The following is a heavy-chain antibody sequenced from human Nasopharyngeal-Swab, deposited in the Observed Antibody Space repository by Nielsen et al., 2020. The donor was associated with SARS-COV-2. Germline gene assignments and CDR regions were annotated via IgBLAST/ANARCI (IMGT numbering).Heavy chain of an antibody. CDR3: ARGSIDFWSGYHSPFDY. CDR2: IWYDGSNK. D-gene: IGHD3-3*01. CDR1: GFTFSSYS. Sequence: GESLKISCAASGFTFSSYSMNWVRQAPGKGLEWVAVIWYDGSNKYYADSVKGRFTISRDNSKNTLYLQMNSLRAEDTAVYYCARGSIDFWSGYHSPFDYWGQGTLVTVSS. V-gene: IGHV3-33*08. J-gene: IGHJ4*02.